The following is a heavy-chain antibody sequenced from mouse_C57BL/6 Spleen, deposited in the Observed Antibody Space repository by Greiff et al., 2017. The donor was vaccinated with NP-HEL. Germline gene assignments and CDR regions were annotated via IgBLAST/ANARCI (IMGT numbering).Heavy chain of an antibody. D-gene: IGHD1-1*01. J-gene: IGHJ1*03. V-gene: IGHV3-6*01. CDR3: ATTVVAWYFDV. CDR1: GYSITSGHY. Sequence: EVKLMESGPGLVKPSQSLSLTCSVTGYSITSGHYWNWIRQFPGNKLEWMGYISYDGSNNYNPSLKNRISITRDTSKNQFFLKLNSVTTEDTATYYCATTVVAWYFDVWGTGTTVTVSS. CDR2: ISYDGSN.